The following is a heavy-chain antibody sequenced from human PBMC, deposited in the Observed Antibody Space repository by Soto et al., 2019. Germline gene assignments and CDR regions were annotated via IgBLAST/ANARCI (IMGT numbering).Heavy chain of an antibody. D-gene: IGHD6-19*01. J-gene: IGHJ4*02. CDR1: GFTFSSYA. Sequence: PGGSLRLSCAASGFTFSSYAMSWVRQAPGKGLEWVSAISGSGVSTYYADSVKGRFTISRDNSKNTLYLQMNSLRGEDTAVYYCAKEGEHSSGWANFDYWGQGTLVTVSS. V-gene: IGHV3-23*01. CDR2: ISGSGVST. CDR3: AKEGEHSSGWANFDY.